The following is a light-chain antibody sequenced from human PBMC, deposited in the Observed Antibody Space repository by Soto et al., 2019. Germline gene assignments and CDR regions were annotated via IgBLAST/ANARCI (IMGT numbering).Light chain of an antibody. CDR1: QSVSSSY. CDR2: GAS. J-gene: IGKJ1*01. V-gene: IGKV3-15*01. CDR3: QQYNNWPPRT. Sequence: EIVLTQSPGTLSLSPGERATLSCRASQSVSSSYLAWYQQKPGQAPRLLIYGASTRANGIPARFSGSGSWTELTLTISSLQSEDFAVYYCQQYNNWPPRTFGQGTKVDIK.